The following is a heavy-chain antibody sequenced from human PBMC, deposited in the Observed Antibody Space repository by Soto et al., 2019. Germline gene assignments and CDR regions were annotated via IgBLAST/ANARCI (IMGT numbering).Heavy chain of an antibody. D-gene: IGHD3-16*01. V-gene: IGHV4-34*01. CDR1: GVSFSGNY. J-gene: IGHJ4*02. CDR3: ARHGGYYFDY. CDR2: IYHGLSI. Sequence: QVQLQQWGAGLLKPSETLSLTCGVYGVSFSGNYWSWIRQPPGKGLEWIGEIYHGLSIVYNPSLESRVTISGDSSKNQFSLRLTSVTAADTAVYYCARHGGYYFDYWGQGALVTVSS.